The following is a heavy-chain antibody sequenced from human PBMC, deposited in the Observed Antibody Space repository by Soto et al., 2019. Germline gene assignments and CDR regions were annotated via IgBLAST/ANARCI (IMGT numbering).Heavy chain of an antibody. CDR3: ARVSRCSGGSCLRYKWLDP. CDR1: GYTFTSYG. J-gene: IGHJ5*02. V-gene: IGHV1-18*01. D-gene: IGHD2-15*01. Sequence: QVQLVQSGAEVKKPGASVKVSCKASGYTFTSYGISWVRQAPGQGLEWMGWISAYNGNTNYAQKLQGRVTMTTDTSTRTAYMELRSLRSDDTAVYDSARVSRCSGGSCLRYKWLDPWGQGTLGPVSS. CDR2: ISAYNGNT.